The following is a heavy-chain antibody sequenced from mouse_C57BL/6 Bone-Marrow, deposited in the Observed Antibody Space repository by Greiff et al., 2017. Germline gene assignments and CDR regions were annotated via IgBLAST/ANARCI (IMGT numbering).Heavy chain of an antibody. CDR2: IYPGSGST. J-gene: IGHJ4*01. Sequence: VQLQQPVAELVKPGASVKMSCKSSGYTFTSYWLTRVKQRPGQGLEWIGDIYPGSGSTNYNEKFKSKATLTVDTSSSTAYMQLSSLTSEDTAVYYCARSLMDYWGQGTSVTVSS. V-gene: IGHV1-55*01. CDR3: ARSLMDY. CDR1: GYTFTSYW.